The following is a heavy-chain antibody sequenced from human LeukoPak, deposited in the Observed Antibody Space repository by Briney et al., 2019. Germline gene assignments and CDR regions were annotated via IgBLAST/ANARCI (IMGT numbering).Heavy chain of an antibody. Sequence: PGGSLRLSCAASGFTFSSYGMHWVRQASGKGLEWVGRIRSKANSYATAYAASVKGRFTISRDDSKNTAYLQMNSLKTEDTAVYYCTRHEAGKHTYYYDNWGQGTLVTVSS. CDR3: TRHEAGKHTYYYDN. CDR1: GFTFSSYG. CDR2: IRSKANSYAT. V-gene: IGHV3-73*01. J-gene: IGHJ4*02. D-gene: IGHD2-21*01.